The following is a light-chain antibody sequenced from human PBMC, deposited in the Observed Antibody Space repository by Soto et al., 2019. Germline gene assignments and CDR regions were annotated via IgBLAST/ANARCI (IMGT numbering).Light chain of an antibody. CDR2: GDN. CDR3: ASWDNSLYGLYV. J-gene: IGLJ1*01. CDR1: SSNIGSHP. Sequence: QSVLTQPPSASGTPGQRVSISCSGSSSNIGSHPVNWYQQLPGTAPKLLLYGDNQRPSGVPDRFSGSKSGTSASLAISGLQSEDEAHYYCASWDNSLYGLYVFGTGTKVTVL. V-gene: IGLV1-44*01.